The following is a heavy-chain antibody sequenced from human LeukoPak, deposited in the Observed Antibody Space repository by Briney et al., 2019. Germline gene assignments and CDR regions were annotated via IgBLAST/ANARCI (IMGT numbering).Heavy chain of an antibody. D-gene: IGHD2-15*01. CDR1: GFTFSDYY. J-gene: IGHJ6*03. V-gene: IGHV3-11*01. Sequence: GGSLRLSCAASGFTFSDYYMSWIRQAPGKGLEWVSYISSSGSTIYYADSVKGRFTISRDNAKNSLYPQMNSLRAEDTAVYYCARHTGWGYYYYMDVWGQGTLVTVSS. CDR2: ISSSGSTI. CDR3: ARHTGWGYYYYMDV.